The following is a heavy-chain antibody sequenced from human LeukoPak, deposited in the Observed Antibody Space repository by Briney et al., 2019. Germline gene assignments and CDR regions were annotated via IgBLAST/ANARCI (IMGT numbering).Heavy chain of an antibody. CDR3: AKAFLHTDPQIDY. CDR2: ISYDGSNK. D-gene: IGHD4-11*01. CDR1: GFTFSSYG. V-gene: IGHV3-30*18. Sequence: GGSLRLSCAASGFTFSSYGMHWVRQAPGKGLEWVAVISYDGSNKYYADSVKGRFTISRDNSKNTLYLQMNSLRAEDTAVYYCAKAFLHTDPQIDYWGQGTLVTVSS. J-gene: IGHJ4*02.